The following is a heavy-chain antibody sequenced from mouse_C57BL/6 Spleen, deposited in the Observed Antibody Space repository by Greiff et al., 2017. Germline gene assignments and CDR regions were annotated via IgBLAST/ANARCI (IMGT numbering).Heavy chain of an antibody. CDR2: IRNKANGYTT. Sequence: EVQLVESGGGLVQPGGSLSLSCAASGFTFTDYYMSWVRQPPGKALEWLGFIRNKANGYTTEYSASVKGRFTISRDNSQSILYLQMNALRAEDSATYYCARSAVVGFDYWGQGTTLTVSS. CDR3: ARSAVVGFDY. V-gene: IGHV7-3*01. D-gene: IGHD1-1*01. CDR1: GFTFTDYY. J-gene: IGHJ2*01.